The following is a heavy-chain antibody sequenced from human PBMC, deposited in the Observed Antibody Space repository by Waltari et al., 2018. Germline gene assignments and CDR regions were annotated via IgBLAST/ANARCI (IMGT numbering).Heavy chain of an antibody. CDR2: IYYSGST. CDR3: ARERSSLKRIVGATGWFDP. CDR1: GGSISSSSYY. Sequence: QLQLQESGPGLVKPSETLSLTCTVSGGSISSSSYYWGWIRQPPGTGLEWIGSIYYSGSTYYNPSLKSRVTISVDTSKNQFSLKLSSVTAADTAVYYCARERSSLKRIVGATGWFDPWGQGTLVTVSS. V-gene: IGHV4-39*07. J-gene: IGHJ5*02. D-gene: IGHD1-26*01.